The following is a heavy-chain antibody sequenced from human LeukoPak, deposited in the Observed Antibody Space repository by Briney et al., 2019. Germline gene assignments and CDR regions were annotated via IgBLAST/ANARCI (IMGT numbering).Heavy chain of an antibody. CDR1: GFTFSSYG. D-gene: IGHD6-13*01. CDR2: ISYDGSNR. J-gene: IGHJ4*02. Sequence: PGGSLRLSCAASGFTFSSYGMHWVRQAPGKGLEWVAVISYDGSNRYYADSVKGRFTISRDNSKNTLYLQMNSLRAEDTAVYYCAKRIAAAGTRGSDYWGQGTLVTVSS. CDR3: AKRIAAAGTRGSDY. V-gene: IGHV3-30*18.